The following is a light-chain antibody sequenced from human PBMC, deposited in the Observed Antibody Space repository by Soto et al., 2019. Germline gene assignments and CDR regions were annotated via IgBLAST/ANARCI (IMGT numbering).Light chain of an antibody. J-gene: IGKJ1*01. V-gene: IGKV1-5*01. Sequence: DARMSQSPSTLSASVRDRLNIPCRASQSISSWLAWYQQKPGKAPKLLIYDASSLESGVPSRFSGSGSGTDSTLTISSLQPEDFATYYCLQDHNYPLTFGQGTKVDI. CDR1: QSISSW. CDR3: LQDHNYPLT. CDR2: DAS.